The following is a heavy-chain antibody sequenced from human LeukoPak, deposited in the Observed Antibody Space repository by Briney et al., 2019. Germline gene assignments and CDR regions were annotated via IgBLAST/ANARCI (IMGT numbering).Heavy chain of an antibody. V-gene: IGHV3-11*05. J-gene: IGHJ5*02. D-gene: IGHD2-2*02. CDR3: ARDWYCSSSICYTDRNWFDP. CDR1: GFTFSDYY. Sequence: PGGSLRLSCAASGFTFSDYYMSWIRQAPGKGLGWVSYISTTSSYTNYAASVRGRFTISRDNANNLLYLQMNSLRPEDTAVYYCARDWYCSSSICYTDRNWFDPWGQGTLVTVSS. CDR2: ISTTSSYT.